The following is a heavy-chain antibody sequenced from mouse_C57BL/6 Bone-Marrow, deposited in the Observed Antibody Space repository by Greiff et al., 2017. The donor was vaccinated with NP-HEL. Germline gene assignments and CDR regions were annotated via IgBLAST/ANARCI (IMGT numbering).Heavy chain of an antibody. V-gene: IGHV1-53*01. J-gene: IGHJ2*01. CDR2: INPSNGGT. CDR3: ARSGDGNYGFDY. CDR1: GYTFTSYW. Sequence: QVQLQQPGTDLVKPGASVKLSCKASGYTFTSYWMHWVKQRPGQGLEWIGNINPSNGGTNYNEKFKSKATLTVDESSSTAYMQLSSLTSEDSAVYYCARSGDGNYGFDYWGQGTTLTVSS. D-gene: IGHD2-1*01.